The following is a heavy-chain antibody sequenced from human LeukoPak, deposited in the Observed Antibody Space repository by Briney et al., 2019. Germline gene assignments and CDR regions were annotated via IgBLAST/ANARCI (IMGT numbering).Heavy chain of an antibody. Sequence: GGSLRLSCAASGFTFSNFGMNWVRQAPGKGLEWISYISSTSDTIFYADSVEGRFTISRDTAQNSLYLQINSLRVEDTAVYYCARTGGSGSNNWFDPWGQGTLVTVSS. D-gene: IGHD3-10*01. CDR2: ISSTSDTI. CDR3: ARTGGSGSNNWFDP. V-gene: IGHV3-48*01. CDR1: GFTFSNFG. J-gene: IGHJ5*02.